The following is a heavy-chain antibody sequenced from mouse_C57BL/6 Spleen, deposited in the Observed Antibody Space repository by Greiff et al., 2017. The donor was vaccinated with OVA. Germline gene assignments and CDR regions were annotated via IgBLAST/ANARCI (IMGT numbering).Heavy chain of an antibody. D-gene: IGHD2-4*01. CDR3: ARGEDYNWYFDV. J-gene: IGHJ1*03. CDR2: IDPSDSET. CDR1: GYTFTSYW. V-gene: IGHV1-52*01. Sequence: QVQLQQPGAELVRPGSSVKLSCKASGYTFTSYWMHWVKQRPIQGLEWIGNIDPSDSETHYNQKFKDKATLTVDKSSSTAYMQLSSLTSEDSAVYYCARGEDYNWYFDVWGTGTTVTVSS.